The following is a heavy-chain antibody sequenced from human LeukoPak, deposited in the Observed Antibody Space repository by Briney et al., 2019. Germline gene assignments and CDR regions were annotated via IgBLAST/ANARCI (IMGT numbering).Heavy chain of an antibody. D-gene: IGHD4-17*01. V-gene: IGHV4-59*08. CDR2: IYYSGST. J-gene: IGHJ4*02. CDR1: GGSISSYY. Sequence: PSETLSLTCTVSGGSISSYYWSWIRQPPGKGLEWIGYIYYSGSTKYNPSLKSRVTISLDTSKNQFSLKLRSVTAADTAVYYCASDYGDYEGALDYWGQGTLVTVPS. CDR3: ASDYGDYEGALDY.